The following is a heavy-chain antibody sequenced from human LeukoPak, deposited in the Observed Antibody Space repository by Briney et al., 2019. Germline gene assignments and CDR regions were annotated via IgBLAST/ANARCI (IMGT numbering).Heavy chain of an antibody. V-gene: IGHV5-51*01. D-gene: IGHD6-6*01. J-gene: IGHJ4*02. CDR2: IYPGDSDT. Sequence: GESLKISCKVSGYSFTNYWIAWVRQMPGKGLELMGIIYPGDSDTRYSPSFEGQVTISVDKSISTAYLQWSSLKASDTAVYFCARREVGSSASHFGYRGQGTLVTVSS. CDR1: GYSFTNYW. CDR3: ARREVGSSASHFGY.